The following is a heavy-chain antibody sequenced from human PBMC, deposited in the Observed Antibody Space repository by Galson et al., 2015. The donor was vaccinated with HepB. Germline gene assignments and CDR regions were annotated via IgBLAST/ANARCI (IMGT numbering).Heavy chain of an antibody. Sequence: SCKASGYTFTGYYMHWVRQAPGQGLEWMGGIIPLFDTPNYAQKFQGRVTITADRSTTTAYMELSSLRSEDTAVYYCARDRVVAGPGGGCLQEWGQGTLVTVSS. V-gene: IGHV1-69*06. J-gene: IGHJ4*02. D-gene: IGHD2-15*01. CDR2: IIPLFDTP. CDR3: ARDRVVAGPGGGCLQE. CDR1: GYTFTGYY.